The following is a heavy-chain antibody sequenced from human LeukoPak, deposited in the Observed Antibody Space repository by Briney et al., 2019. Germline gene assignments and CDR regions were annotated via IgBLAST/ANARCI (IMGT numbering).Heavy chain of an antibody. Sequence: SETLSLTCTVSGGSISSYYWSWIRQPPGKGLGWIGYIYYSGSTNYNPSPKSRVTISVDTSKNQFSLKLSSVTAADTAVYYCASARLVGATRGAFDIWGQGTMVTVSS. CDR1: GGSISSYY. D-gene: IGHD1-26*01. CDR3: ASARLVGATRGAFDI. J-gene: IGHJ3*02. CDR2: IYYSGST. V-gene: IGHV4-59*01.